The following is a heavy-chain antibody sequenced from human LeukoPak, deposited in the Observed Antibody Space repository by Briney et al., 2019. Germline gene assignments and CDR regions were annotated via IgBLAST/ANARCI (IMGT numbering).Heavy chain of an antibody. V-gene: IGHV3-48*03. CDR3: VSGAQFYGSGSYDY. D-gene: IGHD3-10*01. Sequence: QPGGSLRLSCAASDFPFSSYEMNWVRQAPGKGLEWISHISGSAGSIYYSDSVRGRFTISRDNAKNSLYLQMNSLRVVDTAVYYCVSGAQFYGSGSYDYWGQGTLVTVSS. CDR1: DFPFSSYE. J-gene: IGHJ4*02. CDR2: ISGSAGSI.